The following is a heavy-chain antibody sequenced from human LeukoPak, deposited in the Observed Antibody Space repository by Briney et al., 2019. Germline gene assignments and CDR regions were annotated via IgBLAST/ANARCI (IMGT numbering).Heavy chain of an antibody. CDR2: IYHSGST. D-gene: IGHD2-15*01. CDR3: ARDPVVAPHADYYYFYIDV. J-gene: IGHJ6*03. V-gene: IGHV4-4*02. CDR1: GGSISSSNW. Sequence: SETLSLTCAVSGGSISSSNWWGWVRQPQGKGLEWIGEIYHSGSTNYNPSLKSRVTISVDKSKNQFSLKLSSVTAADTAVYYCARDPVVAPHADYYYFYIDVWGKGTTVTVS.